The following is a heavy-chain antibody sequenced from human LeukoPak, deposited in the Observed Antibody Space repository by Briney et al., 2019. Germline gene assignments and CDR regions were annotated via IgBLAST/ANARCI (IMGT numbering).Heavy chain of an antibody. CDR3: ARATVEMATISTLNDY. D-gene: IGHD5-24*01. Sequence: ASVKVSCKASGYTFTSYDINWVRQATGQGLEWMGWMNPNSGNTGYAQKFQGRVTMTRNTSISTAYMELSSLRSEDTAVYYCARATVEMATISTLNDYWGQGTLSPSPQ. CDR1: GYTFTSYD. V-gene: IGHV1-8*01. CDR2: MNPNSGNT. J-gene: IGHJ4*02.